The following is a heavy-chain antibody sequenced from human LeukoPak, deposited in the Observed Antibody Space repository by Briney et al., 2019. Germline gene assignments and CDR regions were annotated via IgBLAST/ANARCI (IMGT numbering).Heavy chain of an antibody. V-gene: IGHV4-30-4*08. CDR2: IYYSGST. D-gene: IGHD4-23*01. J-gene: IGHJ3*02. CDR1: GDSISSSSYY. CDR3: ARATTVAHDAFDI. Sequence: SETLSLTCTVSGDSISSSSYYWGWIRQPPGKGLEWIGYIYYSGSTYYNPSLKSRVTISVDTSKNQFSLKLSSVTAADTAVYYCARATTVAHDAFDIWGQGTMVTVSS.